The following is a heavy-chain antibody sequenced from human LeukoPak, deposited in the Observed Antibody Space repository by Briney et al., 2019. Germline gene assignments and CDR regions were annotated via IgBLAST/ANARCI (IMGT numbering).Heavy chain of an antibody. CDR3: ARLTFTSYYYYYYMDV. CDR2: INHSGST. D-gene: IGHD1-14*01. J-gene: IGHJ6*03. CDR1: GGSFSGYY. V-gene: IGHV4-34*01. Sequence: SETLSLTCAVYGGSFSGYYWSWIRQPPAKGLEWIGEINHSGSTNYNPSLKSRVTISVDTSKNQSSLKLSSVTAADTAVYYCARLTFTSYYYYYYMDVWGKGTTVTVSS.